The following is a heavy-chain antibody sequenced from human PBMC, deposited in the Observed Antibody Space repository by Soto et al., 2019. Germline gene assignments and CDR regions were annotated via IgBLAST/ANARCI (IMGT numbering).Heavy chain of an antibody. D-gene: IGHD1-26*01. Sequence: EVQLVESGGGLVQPGGSLRLSCAASGFTFSHYWMYWVRQPPGKGLVWVSRISDSGSGTNYADSVKGRFTISRDNAKNTVYLQMNSLRAEAPTLYYCARSLGSNTSETDSWGQGTPVTVSS. CDR2: ISDSGSGT. V-gene: IGHV3-74*01. CDR3: ARSLGSNTSETDS. J-gene: IGHJ4*02. CDR1: GFTFSHYW.